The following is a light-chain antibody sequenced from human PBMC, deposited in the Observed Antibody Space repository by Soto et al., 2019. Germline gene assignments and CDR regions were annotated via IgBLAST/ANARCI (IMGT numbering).Light chain of an antibody. J-gene: IGKJ4*01. Sequence: DIQMTQSPSSLSASVGDQVTITCRTSQSISIYVNWYQQKPGKAPNLLIYAASSLQSWVPPRFRGSGSGIDFTLTISSLQPEDFATYYRQQSYSAPPTFGGGTKVEIK. V-gene: IGKV1-39*01. CDR3: QQSYSAPPT. CDR1: QSISIY. CDR2: AAS.